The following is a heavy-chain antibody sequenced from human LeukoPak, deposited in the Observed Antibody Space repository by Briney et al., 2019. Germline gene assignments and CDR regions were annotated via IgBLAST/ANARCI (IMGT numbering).Heavy chain of an antibody. J-gene: IGHJ6*02. D-gene: IGHD2-2*01. CDR1: GFTFSSYA. CDR3: ASSLGYCSSTSCYYYYYGMDV. V-gene: IGHV3-23*01. CDR2: ISGSGGST. Sequence: PGGSLRLSCAASGFTFSSYAMSWVRQAPGKGLEWVSAISGSGGSTYYADSVKGRFTISRHNSKNTLYLQMNSLRAEDTAVYYCASSLGYCSSTSCYYYYYGMDVWGQGTTVTVSS.